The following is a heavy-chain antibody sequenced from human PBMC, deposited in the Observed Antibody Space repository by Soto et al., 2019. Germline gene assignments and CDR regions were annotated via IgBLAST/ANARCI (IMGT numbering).Heavy chain of an antibody. CDR1: GGSISSGDYY. CDR2: IYYSGST. J-gene: IGHJ6*02. D-gene: IGHD3-10*01. Sequence: QVQLQESGPGLVKPSQTLSLTCTVSGGSISSGDYYWSWIRQPPGKGLEWIGYIYYSGSTYYNPSLKSRVTISVDTSTNQSSLKLSSVTAADTAVYYCARGSHLAMVRGVIYYYYGMDVWGQGTTVTVSS. V-gene: IGHV4-30-4*01. CDR3: ARGSHLAMVRGVIYYYYGMDV.